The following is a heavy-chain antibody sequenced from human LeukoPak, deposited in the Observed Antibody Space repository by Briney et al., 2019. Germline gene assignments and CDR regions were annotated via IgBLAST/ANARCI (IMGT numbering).Heavy chain of an antibody. V-gene: IGHV3-7*05. D-gene: IGHD3-16*01. Sequence: GGSLRLSCAASGFTFSSYWMNWVRQAPGKGLEWVASIKGDGSTKFYVDSLKGRFTISRDNAKNSLYLQMNSLRGEDTALYYCARWVITPYYGMDVWGQGTTVTVSS. J-gene: IGHJ6*02. CDR2: IKGDGSTK. CDR3: ARWVITPYYGMDV. CDR1: GFTFSSYW.